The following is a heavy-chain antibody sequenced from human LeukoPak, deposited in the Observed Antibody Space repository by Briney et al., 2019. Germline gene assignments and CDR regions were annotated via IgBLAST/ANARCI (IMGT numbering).Heavy chain of an antibody. CDR2: ISAYNGNT. CDR3: ARAAGFWDGYDPDYYYGMDV. Sequence: ASVKVSCKASGYTFTSYGISWVRQAPGQGLEWMGWISAYNGNTNYAQKLQGRVTMTTDTSTSTAYMELRSLRSDDTAVYYCARAAGFWDGYDPDYYYGMDVWGQGTTVTVSS. V-gene: IGHV1-18*01. D-gene: IGHD5-12*01. CDR1: GYTFTSYG. J-gene: IGHJ6*02.